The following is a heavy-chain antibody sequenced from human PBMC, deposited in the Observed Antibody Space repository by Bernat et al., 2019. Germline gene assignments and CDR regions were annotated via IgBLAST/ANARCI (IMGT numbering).Heavy chain of an antibody. CDR1: GFTISSYG. Sequence: QVQLVESGGGVVQPGRSLRLSCAASGFTISSYGMHWVRQAPGKGREWVAVITYDGSNRYYVDSVKGRFTISRDNSKNTLYVEMNSLRAEDTAVYYCAKDGVGTQISDALDIWGQGTMVTVSS. J-gene: IGHJ3*02. CDR2: ITYDGSNR. CDR3: AKDGVGTQISDALDI. V-gene: IGHV3-30*18. D-gene: IGHD4-23*01.